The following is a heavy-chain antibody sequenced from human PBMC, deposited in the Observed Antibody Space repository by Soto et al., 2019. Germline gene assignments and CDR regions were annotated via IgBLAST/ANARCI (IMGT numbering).Heavy chain of an antibody. Sequence: VGSLRLSCEVSGFTFSMYSMSWVRQSPGKGLEWVAKIPQDGVDGHYADSVKGRFIISRDNGKNSLHLQLNNLRAEDTAVYYCARDHLILPAHDFFYGSDVWGRGATVTVSS. J-gene: IGHJ6*02. CDR1: GFTFSMYS. CDR2: IPQDGVDG. V-gene: IGHV3-7*03. CDR3: ARDHLILPAHDFFYGSDV. D-gene: IGHD2-21*02.